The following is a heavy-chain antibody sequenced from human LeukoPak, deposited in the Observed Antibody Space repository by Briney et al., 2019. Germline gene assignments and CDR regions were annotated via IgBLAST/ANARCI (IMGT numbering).Heavy chain of an antibody. D-gene: IGHD6-6*01. CDR1: GFTFSSYW. CDR3: ASTEYSSSEFDY. V-gene: IGHV3-74*01. Sequence: PGGSLRLSCAASGFTFSSYWMHWVRQAPGKGLVWVSRINSDGSSTSYADSVKGRFTISRDNAKNTLYLQMNSLRAEDTAMYYCASTEYSSSEFDYWGQGTLVTVSS. J-gene: IGHJ4*02. CDR2: INSDGSST.